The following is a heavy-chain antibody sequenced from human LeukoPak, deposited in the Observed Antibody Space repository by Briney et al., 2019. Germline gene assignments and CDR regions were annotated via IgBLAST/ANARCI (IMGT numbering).Heavy chain of an antibody. V-gene: IGHV4-59*01. CDR1: GGSISSYY. CDR3: ARGNLYSSGSPPGWYYFDY. J-gene: IGHJ4*02. D-gene: IGHD6-19*01. CDR2: IYYSGST. Sequence: PSETLSLTCTVSGGSISSYYWSWIRQPPGKGLEWIGYIYYSGSTNYNPSLKSRVTISVDTSKNQFSLKLSSVTAADTAVYYCARGNLYSSGSPPGWYYFDYWGQGTLVTVSS.